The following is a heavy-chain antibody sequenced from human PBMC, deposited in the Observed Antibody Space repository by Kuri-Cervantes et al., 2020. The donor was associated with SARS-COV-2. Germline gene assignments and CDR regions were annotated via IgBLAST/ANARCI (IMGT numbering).Heavy chain of an antibody. Sequence: SETLSLTCTVSGGSISSYYWSWIRRPAGKGLEWIGRIYTSGSTNYNPSLKSRVTMSVDTSKNQFSLKLSSVTAADTAVYYCARYSSSSSHYYYYMDVWGKGTTVTVSS. V-gene: IGHV4-4*07. J-gene: IGHJ6*03. CDR2: IYTSGST. CDR3: ARYSSSSSHYYYYMDV. CDR1: GGSISSYY. D-gene: IGHD6-6*01.